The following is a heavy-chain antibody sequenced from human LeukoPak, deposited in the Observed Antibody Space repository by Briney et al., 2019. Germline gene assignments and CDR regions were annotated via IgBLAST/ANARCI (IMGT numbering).Heavy chain of an antibody. Sequence: GGSLRLSCAASGFTFSDYYMSWIRQAPGKGLEWVSYISSSGSTIYYADSVKGRFTISRDNAKNSLYLQMNSLRAEDTAVYYCAREGLWFGEFEYNWFDPWSQGTLVTVSS. J-gene: IGHJ5*02. CDR3: AREGLWFGEFEYNWFDP. V-gene: IGHV3-11*04. D-gene: IGHD3-10*01. CDR2: ISSSGSTI. CDR1: GFTFSDYY.